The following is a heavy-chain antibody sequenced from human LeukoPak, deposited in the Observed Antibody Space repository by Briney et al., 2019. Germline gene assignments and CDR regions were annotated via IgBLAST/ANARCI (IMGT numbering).Heavy chain of an antibody. CDR1: RFTFSSYE. Sequence: SGGSLRLSCAASRFTFSSYEMNWVRQAPGKGLEWVSYISGSGIKHYADSVKGRFTISRDNAKNSLYLQMNSLRVEDTAVYYCARETEMANLDYWGQGTLVTVSS. J-gene: IGHJ4*02. V-gene: IGHV3-48*03. CDR2: ISGSGIK. D-gene: IGHD5-24*01. CDR3: ARETEMANLDY.